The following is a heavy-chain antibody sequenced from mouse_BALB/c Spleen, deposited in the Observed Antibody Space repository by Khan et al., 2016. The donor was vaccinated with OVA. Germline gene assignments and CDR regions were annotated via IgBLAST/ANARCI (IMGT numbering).Heavy chain of an antibody. CDR1: GCSFSSFG. D-gene: IGHD2-4*01. Sequence: EVQLVESGGGLVQPGGSRKLSCAASGCSFSSFGMHWVRQAPEKGLEWVAYMSSGSAIIYYADTVKGRFTISRDNPKNTQFLQMTSLRSEDTAMYYCAQRITTGESYVMDDWGQGTSVTVSS. J-gene: IGHJ4*01. V-gene: IGHV5-17*02. CDR3: AQRITTGESYVMDD. CDR2: MSSGSAII.